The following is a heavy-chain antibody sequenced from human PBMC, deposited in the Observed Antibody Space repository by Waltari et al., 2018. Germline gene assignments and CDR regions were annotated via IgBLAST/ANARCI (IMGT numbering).Heavy chain of an antibody. J-gene: IGHJ4*02. D-gene: IGHD2-15*01. CDR2: ICSGGST. CDR1: GFTVSSNY. Sequence: EVQLVESGGGLIQPGGSLRLSCAASGFTVSSNYMSWVRQAPGKGLEWVSVICSGGSTYYADSVKYRFTISRDNSKNTLYLQMNSLGAEDTAVYYCARDWWGYFDYWGQGTLVTVSS. V-gene: IGHV3-53*01. CDR3: ARDWWGYFDY.